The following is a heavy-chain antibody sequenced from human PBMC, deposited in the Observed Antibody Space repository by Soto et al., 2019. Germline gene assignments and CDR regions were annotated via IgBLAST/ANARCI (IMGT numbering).Heavy chain of an antibody. CDR1: GFTFDNAW. J-gene: IGHJ4*02. Sequence: EVQLVESGGGLVKPGGSLRLSCADSGFTFDNAWMTWVRQAPGKGLEWVGRIKSKTDGGTTDYASPVKGRFTISRNDSKNTLYLQINSLKTEDTAMYYCTTDLPWSDGALGYWGQGTLVTVSS. D-gene: IGHD1-1*01. V-gene: IGHV3-15*01. CDR2: IKSKTDGGTT. CDR3: TTDLPWSDGALGY.